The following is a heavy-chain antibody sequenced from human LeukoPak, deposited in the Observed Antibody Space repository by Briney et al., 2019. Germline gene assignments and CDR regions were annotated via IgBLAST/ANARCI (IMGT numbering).Heavy chain of an antibody. D-gene: IGHD3-22*01. J-gene: IGHJ4*02. CDR1: GFTFSSYG. CDR3: VKVEYYESSGYLRDY. CDR2: TSIDGRNN. V-gene: IGHV3-30*18. Sequence: GGSLRLSCAASGFTFSSYGMHWVRQAPGKGLEWVAVTSIDGRNNYYADSVKGRFTISRDNSKNTRYLQMNSLRAEDTAVYYCVKVEYYESSGYLRDYWGQGTLVTVSS.